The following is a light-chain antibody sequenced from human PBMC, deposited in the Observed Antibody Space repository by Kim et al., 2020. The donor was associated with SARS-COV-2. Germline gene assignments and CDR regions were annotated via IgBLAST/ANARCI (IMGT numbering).Light chain of an antibody. Sequence: VTPKGKVTISCRASESIGSSLHWYQQKPEQSPKLLIKYASQSCSGVPSRFSGSGSGTDFALTINSLEAEDTATYYCHQSSTLPLTFGGGTKVDIK. CDR1: ESIGSS. CDR2: YAS. V-gene: IGKV6-21*01. CDR3: HQSSTLPLT. J-gene: IGKJ4*01.